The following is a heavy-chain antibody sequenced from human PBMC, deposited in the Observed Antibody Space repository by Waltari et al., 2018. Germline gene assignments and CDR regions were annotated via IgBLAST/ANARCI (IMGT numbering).Heavy chain of an antibody. CDR3: ARSFGGSGSYKFDF. CDR2: VYYNGNV. Sequence: QLQLQESGPRLVKSSEPLSLTCTVSGGSISTSTHYWPWLRQTPGKVPEWIGSVYYNGNVYYNPSLESPVTMSVDTSKNHFSLDLESVTTPDTSIYFCARSFGGSGSYKFDFWGQGILVTVSS. J-gene: IGHJ4*02. CDR1: GGSISTSTHY. D-gene: IGHD3-10*01. V-gene: IGHV4-39*02.